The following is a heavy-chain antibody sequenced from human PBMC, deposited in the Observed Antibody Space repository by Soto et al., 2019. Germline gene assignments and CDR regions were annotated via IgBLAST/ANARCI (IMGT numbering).Heavy chain of an antibody. CDR2: IYYSGST. D-gene: IGHD1-26*01. Sequence: PSETLSLTCTVSGGSISSYYWSWIRQPPGKGLEWIGYIYYSGSTNYNPSLKSRVTISVDTSKNQFSLKLSSVTAADTAVYYCVRDPGVGEWEPLFDYWGQGTLVTVSS. J-gene: IGHJ4*02. V-gene: IGHV4-59*01. CDR3: VRDPGVGEWEPLFDY. CDR1: GGSISSYY.